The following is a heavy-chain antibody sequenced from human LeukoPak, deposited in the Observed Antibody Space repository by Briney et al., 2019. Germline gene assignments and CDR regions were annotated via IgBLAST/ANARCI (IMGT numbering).Heavy chain of an antibody. J-gene: IGHJ4*02. CDR3: ARHLTYGGWNS. V-gene: IGHV3-66*04. CDR2: IYSGGST. D-gene: IGHD4-23*01. CDR1: GFTVSSNY. Sequence: GGSLRLSCAASGFTVSSNYMSWVRQAPGKGLEWVSVIYSGGSTYYADSVKGRFTISRDNAKNTLFLQMNSLRAEDTGVYFCARHLTYGGWNSWGQGTLVTVSS.